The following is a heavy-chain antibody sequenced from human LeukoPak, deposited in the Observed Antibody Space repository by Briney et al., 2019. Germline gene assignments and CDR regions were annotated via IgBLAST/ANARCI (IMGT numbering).Heavy chain of an antibody. Sequence: PSQTLSLTCTVSGGSISSGSYYWSWIRQPAVKGLEWIRRIYTSGSTNYNPSLKSRVTISVDTSKNQFSLKLSSVTAADTAVYYCARDMGSGTYYYYYYMDVWGKGTTVTVSS. CDR1: GGSISSGSYY. CDR2: IYTSGST. V-gene: IGHV4-61*02. J-gene: IGHJ6*03. CDR3: ARDMGSGTYYYYYYMDV. D-gene: IGHD3-10*01.